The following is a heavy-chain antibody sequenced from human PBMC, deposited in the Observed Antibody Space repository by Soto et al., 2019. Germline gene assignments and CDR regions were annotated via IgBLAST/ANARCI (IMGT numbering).Heavy chain of an antibody. J-gene: IGHJ5*02. V-gene: IGHV4-31*03. CDR2: IYYSGST. Sequence: PSETLSLTCTVSGGSISSGGYYWSWIRQHPGKGLEWIGYIYYSGSTYYNPSLKSRVTISVDTSKNQFSLKLSSVTAADTAVYYCARDSGQYCTNGVCYSSWFDPWGQGTLDTVSS. D-gene: IGHD2-8*01. CDR1: GGSISSGGYY. CDR3: ARDSGQYCTNGVCYSSWFDP.